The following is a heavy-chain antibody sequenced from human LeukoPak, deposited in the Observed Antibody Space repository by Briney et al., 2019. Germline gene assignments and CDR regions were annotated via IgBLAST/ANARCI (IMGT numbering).Heavy chain of an antibody. J-gene: IGHJ4*02. V-gene: IGHV3-74*01. Sequence: GGSLRLSCAASGFTFSYNWMRWVRQAPGKGLVWVSRISSDGGTTHYADSVKGRFTISRDSAKNTLFLQMNDLRAEDTAVYYCLGYYSGSPNWGQGTLVTVSS. D-gene: IGHD3-10*01. CDR1: GFTFSYNW. CDR2: ISSDGGTT. CDR3: LGYYSGSPN.